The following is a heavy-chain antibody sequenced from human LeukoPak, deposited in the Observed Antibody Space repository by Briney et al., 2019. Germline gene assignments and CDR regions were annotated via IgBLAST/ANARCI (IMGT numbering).Heavy chain of an antibody. J-gene: IGHJ4*02. V-gene: IGHV3-7*05. CDR3: ARDSGYNAFDY. D-gene: IGHD5-12*01. CDR2: INQDGSAK. CDR1: GFLFSNSW. Sequence: PGGSLRLSCADSGFLFSNSWMAWVREAPGRGLEWLANINQDGSAKTCVDSVKGRFTISRDNAKNSLYLQTNSLRAEDTAMYYCARDSGYNAFDYWGQGTLVTVSS.